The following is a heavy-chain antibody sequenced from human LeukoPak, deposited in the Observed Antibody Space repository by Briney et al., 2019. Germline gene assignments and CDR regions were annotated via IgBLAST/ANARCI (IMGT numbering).Heavy chain of an antibody. CDR2: ISSSSSYT. V-gene: IGHV3-11*05. CDR1: GFTFSDYY. Sequence: GGSLGLSCAASGFTFSDYYMSWIRQAPGKGLEWVSYISSSSSYTNYADSVKGRFTISRDNAKNSLYLQMNSLRAEDTAVYYCARASSSISDYWGQGTLVTVSS. D-gene: IGHD6-13*01. CDR3: ARASSSISDY. J-gene: IGHJ4*02.